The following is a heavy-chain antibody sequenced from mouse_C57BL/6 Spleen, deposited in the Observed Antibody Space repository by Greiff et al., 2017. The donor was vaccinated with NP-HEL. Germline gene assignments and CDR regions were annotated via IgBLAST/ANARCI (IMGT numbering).Heavy chain of an antibody. Sequence: QVQLKQPGAELVMPGASVKLSCTASGYTFTSYWMHWVKQRPGQGLEWIGEIDPSDSYTNYNQKFKGKSTLTVDKSSSTAYMQLSSLTSEDSAVYYCARRDYGYYFDYWGQGTTLTVSS. V-gene: IGHV1-69*01. CDR1: GYTFTSYW. CDR3: ARRDYGYYFDY. D-gene: IGHD2-4*01. J-gene: IGHJ2*01. CDR2: IDPSDSYT.